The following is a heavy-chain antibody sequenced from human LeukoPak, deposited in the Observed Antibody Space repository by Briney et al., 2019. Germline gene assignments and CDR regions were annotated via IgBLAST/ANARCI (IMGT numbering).Heavy chain of an antibody. CDR3: AREGDSGGWLNSNYYYGMDV. Sequence: PGRSLRLSCAASGFTFSSYGMPWVRQAPGKGLEWVAVIWYDGSNKYYADSVKGRFTISRDNSKNTLYLQMNSLRAEDTAVYYCAREGDSGGWLNSNYYYGMDVWGQGTTVTVSS. CDR1: GFTFSSYG. CDR2: IWYDGSNK. J-gene: IGHJ6*02. D-gene: IGHD6-19*01. V-gene: IGHV3-33*01.